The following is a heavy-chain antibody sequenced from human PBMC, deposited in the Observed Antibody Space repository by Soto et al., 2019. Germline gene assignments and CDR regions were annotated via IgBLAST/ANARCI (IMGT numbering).Heavy chain of an antibody. CDR2: IYHSVST. Sequence: QVQLQESGPGLVKPSGTLSLTCAVSSGSISSSTWSSWVRQPPGKGLEWIGEIYHSVSTNYNPSLKSRVTMSVAKSKNRFSRKLSSVTAADTAVYHCATRVWLRDLSLDYWGQGTLVTVSS. CDR3: ATRVWLRDLSLDY. J-gene: IGHJ4*02. V-gene: IGHV4-4*02. D-gene: IGHD5-12*01. CDR1: SGSISSSTW.